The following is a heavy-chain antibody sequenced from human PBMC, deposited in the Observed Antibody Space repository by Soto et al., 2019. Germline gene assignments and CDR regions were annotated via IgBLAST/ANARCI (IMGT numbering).Heavy chain of an antibody. J-gene: IGHJ4*02. Sequence: GGSLTPSCATSGFSFSSDTINLVRPAPGKGLGWVSSISSSSSYIYYADSVKGRFTISRDNAKNSLYLQMNSLRAEDTAVYYCARREDHDYDSSGYSAAFDYWGQGTLVTVSS. CDR3: ARREDHDYDSSGYSAAFDY. CDR2: ISSSSSYI. D-gene: IGHD3-22*01. CDR1: GFSFSSDT. V-gene: IGHV3-21*01.